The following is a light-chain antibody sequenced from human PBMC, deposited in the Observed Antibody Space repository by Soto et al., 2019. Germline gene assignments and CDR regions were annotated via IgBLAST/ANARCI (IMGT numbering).Light chain of an antibody. J-gene: IGKJ1*01. CDR1: QSVTTW. V-gene: IGKV1-5*03. CDR2: KAS. Sequence: DIQMTQSPSTLSASVGDRVTITCRASQSVTTWLAWYQQKPGKAPKLLIYKASNLESGLPSRFTGSGSGTEFTLTISSLQSDDFATYYCQQYNSYSSWTFGQGTKVDIK. CDR3: QQYNSYSSWT.